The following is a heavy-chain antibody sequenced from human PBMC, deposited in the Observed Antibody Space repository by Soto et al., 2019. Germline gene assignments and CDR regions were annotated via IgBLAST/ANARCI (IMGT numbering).Heavy chain of an antibody. CDR1: GGSISSGGYY. J-gene: IGHJ4*02. V-gene: IGHV4-31*03. Sequence: QVQLQESGPGLVKPSQTLSLTCTVSGGSISSGGYYWSWIRQHPGKGLEWIGYIYYSGSTYYNPSLKSRVTISVDTSKTQFSLKLSSVTAADTAVYYCARGHDYVWGSYRPFDYWGQGTLVTVSS. D-gene: IGHD3-16*02. CDR3: ARGHDYVWGSYRPFDY. CDR2: IYYSGST.